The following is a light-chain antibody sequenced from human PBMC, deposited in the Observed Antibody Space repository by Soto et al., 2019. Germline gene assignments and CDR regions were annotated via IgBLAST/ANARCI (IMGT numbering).Light chain of an antibody. Sequence: ESVLTQSPATLSLSPGEKATLSCRASQSVSSSYLAWYQQKPGQAPRLLIYGASSRATGIPDRFSGSGSGTDFTLTVSRLEPEDFAVYYCQQFGSSSWTFGQGTKVEIK. CDR3: QQFGSSSWT. V-gene: IGKV3-20*01. CDR1: QSVSSSY. CDR2: GAS. J-gene: IGKJ1*01.